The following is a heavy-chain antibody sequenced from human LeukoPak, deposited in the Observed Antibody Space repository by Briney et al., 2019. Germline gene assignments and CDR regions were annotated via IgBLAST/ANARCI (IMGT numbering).Heavy chain of an antibody. CDR1: GYTYTGYY. V-gene: IGHV1-2*02. CDR3: ARDAGYSSGWLSLYYFDY. D-gene: IGHD6-19*01. CDR2: INPNSGGT. Sequence: ASVKVSCNAFGYTYTGYYTNWVRQAPGQGLEWRGCINPNSGGTKYAQKYKGRSTMTRDTSISTAYMELSRLRSDDTAVYYCARDAGYSSGWLSLYYFDYWGQGTLVTVSS. J-gene: IGHJ4*02.